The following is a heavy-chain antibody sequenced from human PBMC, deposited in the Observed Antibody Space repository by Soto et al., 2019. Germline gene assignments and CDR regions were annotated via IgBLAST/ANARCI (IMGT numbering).Heavy chain of an antibody. Sequence: QVQLVQSGAELKKPGSSVKVSCKASGDTFSGYPVNWVRQAPGEGLEWMGRIIPGFGTTNDAQIFEGRVTFTADGSTNTAYMELRGLLSEDTAVYYCARDGGFGELKYWGPGTLVTVSS. D-gene: IGHD3-10*01. CDR3: ARDGGFGELKY. CDR2: IIPGFGTT. CDR1: GDTFSGYP. J-gene: IGHJ4*02. V-gene: IGHV1-69*18.